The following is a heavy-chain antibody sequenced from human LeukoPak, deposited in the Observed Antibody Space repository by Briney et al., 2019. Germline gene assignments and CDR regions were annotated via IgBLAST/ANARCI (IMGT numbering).Heavy chain of an antibody. CDR3: ARDRGFGDRITYGMDV. CDR1: GGSISSYY. V-gene: IGHV4-4*07. Sequence: SETLSLTCTVSGGSISSYYWSWIRQPAGKGLEWIGRIYTSGSTNYNPSLKSRVTMSVDTSKNQFSLKLSSVTAADTAVYYCARDRGFGDRITYGMDVWGQGTTVTVSS. D-gene: IGHD3-10*01. J-gene: IGHJ6*02. CDR2: IYTSGST.